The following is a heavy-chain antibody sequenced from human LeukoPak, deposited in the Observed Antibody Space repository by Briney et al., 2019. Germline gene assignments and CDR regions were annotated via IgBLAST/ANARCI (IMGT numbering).Heavy chain of an antibody. CDR1: GFTFDDYA. CDR2: ISWNSGSI. Sequence: PGRSLRLSCAASGFTFDDYAMHWVRQAPGKGLEWVSGISWNSGSIGYADSVKGRFTISRDNAKNSLYLQMNSLRAEDTALYYCAKDRYSSLSEIDYWGQGTLVTVSS. J-gene: IGHJ4*02. V-gene: IGHV3-9*01. CDR3: AKDRYSSLSEIDY. D-gene: IGHD6-6*01.